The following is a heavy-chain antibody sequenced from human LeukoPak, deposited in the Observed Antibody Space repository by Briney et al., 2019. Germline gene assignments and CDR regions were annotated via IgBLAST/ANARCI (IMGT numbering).Heavy chain of an antibody. V-gene: IGHV1-69*13. CDR3: ASGDGLGRVTTVTTSRYYYGMDV. CDR2: IIPIFGTA. J-gene: IGHJ6*02. D-gene: IGHD4-17*01. Sequence: GASVKVSCKASGYTFTSYGISWGRQAPGQGLEWMGGIIPIFGTANYAQKFQGRVTITADESTSTAYMELSSLRSEDTAVYYCASGDGLGRVTTVTTSRYYYGMDVWGQGTTVTVSS. CDR1: GYTFTSYG.